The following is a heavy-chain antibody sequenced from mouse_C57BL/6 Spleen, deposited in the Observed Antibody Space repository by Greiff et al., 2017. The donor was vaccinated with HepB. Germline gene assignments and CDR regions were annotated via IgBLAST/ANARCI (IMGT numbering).Heavy chain of an antibody. CDR2: IDPSDSET. CDR3: AGGAFYSNYPYYYAMDY. D-gene: IGHD2-5*01. CDR1: GYTFTSYW. Sequence: VQLQQSGAELVRPGSSVKLSCKASGYTFTSYWMHWVKQRPIQGLEWIGNIDPSDSETHYNQKFKDKATLTVDKSSSTAYMQLSSLTSEDSAVYYCAGGAFYSNYPYYYAMDYWGQGTSVTVSS. V-gene: IGHV1-52*01. J-gene: IGHJ4*01.